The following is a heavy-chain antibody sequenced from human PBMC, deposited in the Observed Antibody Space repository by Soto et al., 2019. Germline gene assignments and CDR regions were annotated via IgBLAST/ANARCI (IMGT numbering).Heavy chain of an antibody. J-gene: IGHJ4*02. V-gene: IGHV3-11*06. Sequence: GGSLRLSCAASGFTFRDYYMSWIRQAPGKGLEWVSYISSSSTYINYADSVKGRFTISRDNAKNSLYLQMNSLRAEDTAVYYCARGPDYYDSSGYYPLAYWGQGTMVTVSS. CDR2: ISSSSTYI. CDR3: ARGPDYYDSSGYYPLAY. CDR1: GFTFRDYY. D-gene: IGHD3-22*01.